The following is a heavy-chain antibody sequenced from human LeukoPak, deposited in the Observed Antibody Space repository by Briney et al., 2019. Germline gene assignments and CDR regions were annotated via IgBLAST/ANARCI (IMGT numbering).Heavy chain of an antibody. Sequence: GGSLRLSCAASGFTFSSYSMNWVRQAPGKGLEWVSYISSSSTIYYADSVKGRFTISRDNAKNSLYLQMNSLRAEDTAVYYCARDRRELLRDYWGQGTLVTVSS. D-gene: IGHD1-26*01. J-gene: IGHJ4*02. CDR3: ARDRRELLRDY. CDR2: ISSSSTI. CDR1: GFTFSSYS. V-gene: IGHV3-48*01.